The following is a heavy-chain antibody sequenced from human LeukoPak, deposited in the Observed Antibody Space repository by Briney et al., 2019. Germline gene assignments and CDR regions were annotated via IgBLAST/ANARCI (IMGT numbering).Heavy chain of an antibody. CDR3: AKYAISNTYYYGMDV. Sequence: PSETLSLTCTVSGGSISSYYWSWIRQPPGKGLEWIGYIYYSGSTNYNPSLKSRVTISVDTSKNQFSLELSSVTAADTAVYYCAKYAISNTYYYGMDVWGQGTTVTVS. D-gene: IGHD2-2*01. V-gene: IGHV4-59*01. CDR2: IYYSGST. CDR1: GGSISSYY. J-gene: IGHJ6*02.